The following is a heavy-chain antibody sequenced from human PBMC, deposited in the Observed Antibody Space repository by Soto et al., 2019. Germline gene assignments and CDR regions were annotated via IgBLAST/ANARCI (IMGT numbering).Heavy chain of an antibody. V-gene: IGHV4-59*01. D-gene: IGHD4-17*01. Sequence: SETLSLTCTVSGGSISSYYWSWIRQPPGKGLEWIGYIYYSGSTNYNPSLKSRVTISVDTSKNQFSLKLSSLTAADTAVYYCARAYGDYVFDYWGQGTLVTVSS. CDR2: IYYSGST. J-gene: IGHJ4*02. CDR3: ARAYGDYVFDY. CDR1: GGSISSYY.